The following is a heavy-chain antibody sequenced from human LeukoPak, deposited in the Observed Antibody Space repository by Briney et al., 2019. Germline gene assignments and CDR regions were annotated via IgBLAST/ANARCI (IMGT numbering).Heavy chain of an antibody. J-gene: IGHJ1*01. D-gene: IGHD6-19*01. V-gene: IGHV3-7*03. CDR1: GFTFSSYW. Sequence: GGSLRLSCAASGFTFSSYWMSWVRQAPGKGLEWVANIKQDGSEKYYVDSVKGRFTISRDNAKNSLYLQMNSLRAEDTALYYCAKVGSGWSTEYFQHWGQGTLVTVSS. CDR2: IKQDGSEK. CDR3: AKVGSGWSTEYFQH.